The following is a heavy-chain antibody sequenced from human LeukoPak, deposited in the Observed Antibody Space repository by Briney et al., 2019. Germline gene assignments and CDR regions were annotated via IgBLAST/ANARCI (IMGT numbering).Heavy chain of an antibody. CDR2: IYHSGST. J-gene: IGHJ1*01. CDR1: GGSTSSSNW. CDR3: ARKEQWLKYFQH. Sequence: SETLSLTCAVSGGSTSSSNWWSWVRQPPGKGLEWIGEIYHSGSTNYNPSLKSRVTISVDKSKNQFSLKLSSVTAADTAVYYCARKEQWLKYFQHWGQGTLVTVSS. D-gene: IGHD6-19*01. V-gene: IGHV4-4*02.